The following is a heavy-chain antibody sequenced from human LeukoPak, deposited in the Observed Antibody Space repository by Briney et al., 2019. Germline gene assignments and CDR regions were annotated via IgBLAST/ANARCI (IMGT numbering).Heavy chain of an antibody. CDR3: ARADMVRGVNNWFDP. D-gene: IGHD3-10*01. Sequence: SETLSLTCTVSGDSMKNYYWAWIRQPPGKGLEWIGYIHDTRGTNYNPYLKSRVTMSLDTSKNQFSLKLSSVTAADTAVYYCARADMVRGVNNWFDPWGQGTLVTVSS. J-gene: IGHJ5*02. CDR1: GDSMKNYY. CDR2: IHDTRGT. V-gene: IGHV4-59*12.